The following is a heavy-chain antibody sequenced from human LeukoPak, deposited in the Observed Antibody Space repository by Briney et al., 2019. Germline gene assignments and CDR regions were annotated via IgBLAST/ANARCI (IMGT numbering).Heavy chain of an antibody. CDR2: IYYSGST. CDR3: ARVRADYYYYMDV. CDR1: GGSISSYY. Sequence: PSETLSLTCTVSGGSISSYYWSWIRQPPGKGLEWIGYIYYSGSTNYNPSLKSRVTISVDTSKNQFYLKLRSVTAADTAVYYCARVRADYYYYMDVWGKGTTVTVSS. D-gene: IGHD6-19*01. J-gene: IGHJ6*03. V-gene: IGHV4-59*01.